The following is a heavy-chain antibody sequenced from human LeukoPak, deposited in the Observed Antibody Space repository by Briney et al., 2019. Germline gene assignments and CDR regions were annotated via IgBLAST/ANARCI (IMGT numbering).Heavy chain of an antibody. CDR2: MNPNTGNT. CDR1: VYTFTTYN. D-gene: IGHD3-16*01. J-gene: IGHJ6*03. V-gene: IGHV1-8*01. CDR3: ARGFWGVDYHYLDV. Sequence: GASVKVSCKASVYTFTTYNINWVRQATGQGLEWMGWMNPNTGNTGYAQKFQGRVTMTRDTSISAAYMDLSSLRSEDTAVYYCARGFWGVDYHYLDVWGKGTTVIVSS.